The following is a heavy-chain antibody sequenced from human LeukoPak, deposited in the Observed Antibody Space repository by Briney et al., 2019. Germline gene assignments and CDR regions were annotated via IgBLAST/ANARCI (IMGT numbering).Heavy chain of an antibody. J-gene: IGHJ4*02. CDR3: ASLVLSDY. V-gene: IGHV4-34*01. CDR2: INHSGST. CDR1: GGSFSGYY. D-gene: IGHD6-13*01. Sequence: PSETLSLTCAVYGGSFSGYYWSWIRQPPGKGLEWIGEINHSGSTNYNPSLKSRVTISVDTSKNQFSLKLSSVTAADTAVYYCASLVLSDYWGQGTLVTVSS.